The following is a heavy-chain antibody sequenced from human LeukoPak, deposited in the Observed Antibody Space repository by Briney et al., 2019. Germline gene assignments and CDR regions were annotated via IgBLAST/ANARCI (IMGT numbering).Heavy chain of an antibody. V-gene: IGHV1-69*13. D-gene: IGHD2-21*01. CDR3: ARAGLGVLRWLFYY. J-gene: IGHJ4*02. CDR1: GGTFSSYA. Sequence: GASVKVSCKAFGGTFSSYAISWVRQAPGQGLEWMGGIIPIFGTANYAQKFQGRVTITADESTSTAYMELSSLRSEDTAVYYCARAGLGVLRWLFYYWGQGTLVTVSS. CDR2: IIPIFGTA.